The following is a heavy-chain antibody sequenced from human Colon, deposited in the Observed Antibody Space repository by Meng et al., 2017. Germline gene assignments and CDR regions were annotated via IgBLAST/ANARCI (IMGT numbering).Heavy chain of an antibody. D-gene: IGHD6-13*01. CDR1: GFTFSNFG. V-gene: IGHV3-23*01. Sequence: EIQLLEAGGGLVQPGGSLRRACAASGFTFSNFGMSWVRQAPGKGLEWVSGVTGSGKNAYYAASVKGRFVVSRDNSKNTLSLEMNNLRAEDTARYYCVKEGSTSWYRYFQFWGQGTLVTVSS. CDR3: VKEGSTSWYRYFQF. J-gene: IGHJ1*01. CDR2: VTGSGKNA.